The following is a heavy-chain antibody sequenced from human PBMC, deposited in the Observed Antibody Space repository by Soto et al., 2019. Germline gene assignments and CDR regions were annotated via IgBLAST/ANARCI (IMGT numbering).Heavy chain of an antibody. D-gene: IGHD3-9*01. CDR1: GGSFSGYY. V-gene: IGHV4-34*01. Sequence: QVQLQQWGAGLLKPSETLSLTCAVYGGSFSGYYWCWIRQPQGKGLEWIGEVNHSGRTSYNPSLKSRVTISIDMSKNHFSLNLSSVTAADTAVYYCARGSQRYPGGDVWGQGTTVTVSS. J-gene: IGHJ6*02. CDR2: VNHSGRT. CDR3: ARGSQRYPGGDV.